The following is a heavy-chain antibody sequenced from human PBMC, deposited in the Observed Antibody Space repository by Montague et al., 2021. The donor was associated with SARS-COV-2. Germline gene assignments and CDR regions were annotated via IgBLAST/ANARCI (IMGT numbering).Heavy chain of an antibody. CDR1: GGSISNSDYS. V-gene: IGHV4-30-2*01. Sequence: TLSLTCTVSGGSISNSDYSWNWTRQPPGKGLEWIGYIFHSGSTYYSPSLKSRVTISVDRSKNQFSLNLSSVTAADTAIYYCARGQRLGNWFDPWGQGALVTVSS. CDR2: IFHSGST. CDR3: ARGQRLGNWFDP. J-gene: IGHJ5*02. D-gene: IGHD6-25*01.